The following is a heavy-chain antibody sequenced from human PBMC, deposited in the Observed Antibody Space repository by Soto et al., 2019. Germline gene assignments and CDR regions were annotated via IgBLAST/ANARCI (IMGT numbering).Heavy chain of an antibody. CDR3: ARWVYGSGSSNWFDP. CDR2: IYYSGST. CDR1: GGSISSYY. Sequence: ASETLSLTCTVSGGSISSYYWSWIRQPPGKGLGWIGYIYYSGSTNYNPSLKSRVTISVDTSKNQFSLKLSSVTAADTAVYYCARWVYGSGSSNWFDPWGQGTLVTVSS. D-gene: IGHD3-10*01. J-gene: IGHJ5*02. V-gene: IGHV4-59*01.